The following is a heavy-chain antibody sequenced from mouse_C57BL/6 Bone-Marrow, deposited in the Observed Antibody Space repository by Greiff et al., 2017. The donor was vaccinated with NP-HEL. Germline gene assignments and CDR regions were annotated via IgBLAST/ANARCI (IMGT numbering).Heavy chain of an antibody. CDR2: IDPENGDT. CDR1: GFNIKDDY. V-gene: IGHV14-4*01. J-gene: IGHJ1*03. D-gene: IGHD2-4*01. CDR3: TTCYDYDGFYWYFDV. Sequence: VQLQQSGAELVRPGASVKLSCTASGFNIKDDYMHWVKQRPEQGLEWIGWIDPENGDTEYASKFPGKATITADTSSNTAYLQLSSLTSEDTAVYYCTTCYDYDGFYWYFDVWGTGTTVTVSS.